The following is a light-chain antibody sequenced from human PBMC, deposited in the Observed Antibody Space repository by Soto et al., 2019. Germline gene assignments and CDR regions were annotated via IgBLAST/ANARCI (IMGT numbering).Light chain of an antibody. J-gene: IGLJ1*01. Sequence: QSALTQPRSVSGSPGQSVTISCTGTSSDVGGYNYVSWYQQHPGKVPKLMIYDVSKRPSGVPDRFSGSKSGNTASLTISGLQAEDEADYYCCSYAGSTYVFGTGTKVTV. CDR2: DVS. CDR1: SSDVGGYNY. V-gene: IGLV2-11*01. CDR3: CSYAGSTYV.